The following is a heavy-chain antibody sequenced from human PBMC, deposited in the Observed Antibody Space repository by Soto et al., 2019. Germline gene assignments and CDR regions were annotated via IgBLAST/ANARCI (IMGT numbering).Heavy chain of an antibody. V-gene: IGHV4-59*12. J-gene: IGHJ5*02. CDR1: GDSISSSY. CDR2: MYYSGST. CDR3: ARAGLHCSGGSCYGRWFDP. Sequence: QVQLQESGPGLVKPSETLSLTCTISGDSISSSYWNWIRQPPGKGLEWIGYMYYSGSTNYNPSLKSRVTISVDTSKNQFSLKLSSVTAADTAVYYCARAGLHCSGGSCYGRWFDPWGQGTLVTVSS. D-gene: IGHD2-15*01.